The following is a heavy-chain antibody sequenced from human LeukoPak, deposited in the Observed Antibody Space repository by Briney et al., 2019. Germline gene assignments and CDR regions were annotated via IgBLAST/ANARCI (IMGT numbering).Heavy chain of an antibody. D-gene: IGHD1-20*01. Sequence: ASVKVSCKASGYTFTSYGIIWVRQAPGQGLEWMGWINPDSGFTVYAQKFQGRVTMTRDTSISTAYMEVRRLRSDDTAVYYCAPTSEAYTSNWNVWGQGTLVTVSS. CDR2: INPDSGFT. V-gene: IGHV1-2*02. CDR1: GYTFTSYG. CDR3: APTSEAYTSNWNV. J-gene: IGHJ4*02.